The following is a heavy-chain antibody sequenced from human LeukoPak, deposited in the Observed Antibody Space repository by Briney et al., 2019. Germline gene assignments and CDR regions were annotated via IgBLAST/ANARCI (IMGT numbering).Heavy chain of an antibody. V-gene: IGHV4-59*08. CDR2: MYYTGST. J-gene: IGHJ6*02. Sequence: SETLSLTCTVSGDSISSYYWSWIRQPPGKGLEWIGYMYYTGSTTYNPSLKSRVIMSVDTSKNQLSLKLSSVTAADTAVYYCARAVLYGMDVWGQGTTVTVSS. CDR3: ARAVLYGMDV. CDR1: GDSISSYY.